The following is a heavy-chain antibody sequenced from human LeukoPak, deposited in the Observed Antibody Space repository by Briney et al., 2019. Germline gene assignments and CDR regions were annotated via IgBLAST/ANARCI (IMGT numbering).Heavy chain of an antibody. J-gene: IGHJ4*02. V-gene: IGHV4-59*08. CDR2: IYYSGST. Sequence: SETLSLTCTVSGGSISSYYWSWIRQPPGKGLEWIGYIYYSGSTNYNPSLKSRVTISVDTSKNQFSLKLSSVTAADTAVYYCARGTWSSSIDYWGQGTLVTVSS. CDR3: ARGTWSSSIDY. D-gene: IGHD6-6*01. CDR1: GGSISSYY.